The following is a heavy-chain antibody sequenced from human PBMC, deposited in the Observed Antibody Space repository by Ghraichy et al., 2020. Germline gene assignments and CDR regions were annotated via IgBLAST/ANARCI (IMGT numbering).Heavy chain of an antibody. V-gene: IGHV1-3*01. J-gene: IGHJ4*02. D-gene: IGHD2-2*01. CDR3: SRIYCSSTSCSNRYYFDY. Sequence: ASVKVSCKASGYTFTNYAMHWVRQAPGQRLEWMGWINAGNGNTKYSQKFQGRGTITRDTSASTAYIELSSLRTEDTAVYYCSRIYCSSTSCSNRYYFDYWGQGTLVTVSS. CDR2: INAGNGNT. CDR1: GYTFTNYA.